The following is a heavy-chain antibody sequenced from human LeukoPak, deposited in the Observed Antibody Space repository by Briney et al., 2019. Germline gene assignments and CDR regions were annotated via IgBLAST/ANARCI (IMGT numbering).Heavy chain of an antibody. CDR3: ARQRFTTRAYAGNWFDP. D-gene: IGHD3-16*01. Sequence: ASVKVSCKASGYTFTSYDINWVRQATGQGLEWMGWMNPNSGNTGYAQKFQGRVTMTRNTSISTAYMELSSLRSEDTAVYYCARQRFTTRAYAGNWFDPWGQGTLVTVSS. V-gene: IGHV1-8*01. J-gene: IGHJ5*02. CDR2: MNPNSGNT. CDR1: GYTFTSYD.